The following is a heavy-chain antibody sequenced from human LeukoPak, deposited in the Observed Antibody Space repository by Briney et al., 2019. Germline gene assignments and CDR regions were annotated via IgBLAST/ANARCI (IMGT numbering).Heavy chain of an antibody. J-gene: IGHJ5*02. V-gene: IGHV3-11*04. CDR3: ARDAVLRYFDWLVPWFDP. CDR1: GFTFSDYY. Sequence: PGGSLGLSCAASGFTFSDYYMSWIRQAPGKGLEWVSYISSSGSTIYYADSVKGRFTISRDNAKNSLYLQMNSLRAEDTAVYYCARDAVLRYFDWLVPWFDPWGQGTLVTVSS. D-gene: IGHD3-9*01. CDR2: ISSSGSTI.